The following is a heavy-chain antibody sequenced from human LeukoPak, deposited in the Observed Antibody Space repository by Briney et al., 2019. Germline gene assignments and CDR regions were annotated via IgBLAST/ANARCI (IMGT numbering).Heavy chain of an antibody. CDR2: IYHSGST. D-gene: IGHD1-26*01. CDR3: ARSLVVGATYPYH. J-gene: IGHJ5*02. Sequence: SETLSLTCTVSGYSISSGYYWGWIRQPPGKGLEWIGSIYHSGSTYYNPSLKSRVTISVDTSKNQFSLKLSSVTAADTAVYYCARSLVVGATYPYHWGQGTLVTVSS. CDR1: GYSISSGYY. V-gene: IGHV4-38-2*02.